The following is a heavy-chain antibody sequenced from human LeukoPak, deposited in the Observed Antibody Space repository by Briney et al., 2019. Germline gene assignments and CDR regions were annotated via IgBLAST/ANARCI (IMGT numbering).Heavy chain of an antibody. Sequence: GGSVRLFCEASGLIYDIYSMNCLREAPGRGLEWVSSISSSSSYIYYADSVKGRFTISRDNARNSLYLQMNSIRAEHRAVYYCTVESSSWTRVDYWGQGTLVTVSS. CDR1: GLIYDIYS. CDR2: ISSSSSYI. V-gene: IGHV3-21*01. D-gene: IGHD6-13*01. CDR3: TVESSSWTRVDY. J-gene: IGHJ4*02.